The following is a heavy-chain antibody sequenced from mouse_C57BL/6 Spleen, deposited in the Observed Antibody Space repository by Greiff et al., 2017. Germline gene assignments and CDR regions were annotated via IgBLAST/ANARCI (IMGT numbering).Heavy chain of an antibody. D-gene: IGHD1-1*01. J-gene: IGHJ2*01. CDR3: ARREYYGSSDYFDC. Sequence: VQLQQSGPELVKPGASVKMSCKASGYTFTDYNMHWVKQSHGKSLEWIGYINPNNGGTSYNQKFKGKATLTVNKSYSTAYMELRSLTSEDSAVYYCARREYYGSSDYFDCWGQGTTLTVSS. V-gene: IGHV1-22*01. CDR2: INPNNGGT. CDR1: GYTFTDYN.